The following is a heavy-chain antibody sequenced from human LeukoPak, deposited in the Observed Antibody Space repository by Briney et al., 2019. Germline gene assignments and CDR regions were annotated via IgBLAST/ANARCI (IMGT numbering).Heavy chain of an antibody. CDR3: ARWVATPRGYFDY. CDR2: IYYSGST. Sequence: PSETLSLICTVSGGSISSSDYYWGWIRQPPGKGLEWIGNIYYSGSTYYNPSLKRRVAITVDSSKNQFSLRLTSVTAADTAVYYCARWVATPRGYFDYWGQGTLVTVSS. D-gene: IGHD5-12*01. J-gene: IGHJ4*02. V-gene: IGHV4-39*01. CDR1: GGSISSSDYY.